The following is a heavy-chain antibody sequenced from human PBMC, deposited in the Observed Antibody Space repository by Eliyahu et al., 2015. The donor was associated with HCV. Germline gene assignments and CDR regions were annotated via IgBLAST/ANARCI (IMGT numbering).Heavy chain of an antibody. V-gene: IGHV1-3*01. CDR3: ARWSASEYCTTTSCYTSFDY. J-gene: IGHJ4*02. CDR2: INAGNGNT. Sequence: QVQLVQSGAEVKKPGSSVKVSCKASXYTLTNYAMXWVRQAPGQRLEWMGWINAGNGNTKYSQKLQYRVTITRDTSANTSYMELSSLRSEDTAVYYCARWSASEYCTTTSCYTSFDYWGQGTLVTVSS. D-gene: IGHD2-2*01. CDR1: XYTLTNYA.